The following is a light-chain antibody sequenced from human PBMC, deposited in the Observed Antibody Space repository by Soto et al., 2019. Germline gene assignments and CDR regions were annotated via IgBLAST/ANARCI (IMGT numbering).Light chain of an antibody. CDR1: QDISSW. CDR3: LLEFRYFWA. CDR2: AAS. V-gene: IGKV1-12*01. Sequence: DIQMSPSPSSVSASVGASVTITCRASQDISSWLAWYQQKPGKAPNLLIYAASSLQSGVPSRFSVSGSGTDFTLTISRLKTEDVATYDGLLEFRYFWAFCQGTKVDIK. J-gene: IGKJ1*01.